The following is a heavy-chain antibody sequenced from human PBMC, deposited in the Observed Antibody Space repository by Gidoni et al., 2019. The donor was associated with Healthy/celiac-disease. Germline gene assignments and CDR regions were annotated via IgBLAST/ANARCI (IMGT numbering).Heavy chain of an antibody. CDR2: MYYSGGT. V-gene: IGHV4-39*01. Sequence: QLQLQESGPGLVKPSETLSLTCTVSGGSISSSSYYWGWIRQHPGKGLEWIGSMYYSGGTFYNPTFKSRVTISVDTSKNQFSLKLSSVTAADTAVYYCTRRVASGYPLWDFDYWGQGTLVTVSS. D-gene: IGHD3-22*01. J-gene: IGHJ4*02. CDR1: GGSISSSSYY. CDR3: TRRVASGYPLWDFDY.